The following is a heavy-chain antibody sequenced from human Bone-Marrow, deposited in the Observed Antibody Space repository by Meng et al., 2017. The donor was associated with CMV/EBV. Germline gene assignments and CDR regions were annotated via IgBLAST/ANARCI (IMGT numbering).Heavy chain of an antibody. CDR3: AKDAGLGFWSGYPQGWFDP. D-gene: IGHD3-3*01. CDR1: GFTFSSYG. V-gene: IGHV3-33*06. Sequence: GESLKISCAASGFTFSSYGMHWVRQAPGKGLEWVAVIWYDGSNKYYADSVKGRFTISRDNSKNTLYLQMNSLRAEDTAVHYCAKDAGLGFWSGYPQGWFDPWGQGTLVTVSS. CDR2: IWYDGSNK. J-gene: IGHJ5*02.